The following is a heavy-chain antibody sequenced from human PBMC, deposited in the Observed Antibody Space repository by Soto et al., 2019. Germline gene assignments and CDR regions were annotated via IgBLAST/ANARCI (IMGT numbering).Heavy chain of an antibody. V-gene: IGHV4-39*01. CDR2: MSYGGST. CDR1: GGSISSSSSY. J-gene: IGHJ4*02. D-gene: IGHD5-12*01. CDR3: ARHRVPSVYDPIPGCFDS. Sequence: PSETLSLTCTVSGGSISSSSSYWGWIRQPPGKGLEWIGSMSYGGSTYNNPSLKSRVTLSVDTSQSRISLKLTSVTAADTAVYYCARHRVPSVYDPIPGCFDSWGQGILVTVSS.